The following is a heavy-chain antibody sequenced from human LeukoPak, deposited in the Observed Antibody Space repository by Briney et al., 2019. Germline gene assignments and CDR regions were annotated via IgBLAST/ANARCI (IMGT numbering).Heavy chain of an antibody. CDR1: GASVSTYY. J-gene: IGHJ1*01. V-gene: IGHV4-59*02. CDR2: IYNSGTT. CDR3: ASSPRGTEYFHH. D-gene: IGHD3-10*01. Sequence: KPSETLSLTCTVSGASVSTYYWTWMRQPPGKGPEWIGYIYNSGTTSYHPSLKSRVTISVATSKSQFSLKLTSVTAADTAVYYCASSPRGTEYFHHWGQGTLVTVSS.